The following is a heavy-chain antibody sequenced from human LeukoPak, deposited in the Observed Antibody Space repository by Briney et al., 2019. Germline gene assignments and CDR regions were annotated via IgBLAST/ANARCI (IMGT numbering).Heavy chain of an antibody. J-gene: IGHJ4*02. Sequence: GGSLRLSCAASGFIFDDYAMQWVRDAPGGGLEWVCFIGGDGGGTSYADSVKGRFTNFKDNSKNSLYLQMNSFRTEDTALYCCAKDYNYDYSNSYFDYWGQGTLVTVSS. D-gene: IGHD4-11*01. CDR3: AKDYNYDYSNSYFDY. CDR2: IGGDGGGT. CDR1: GFIFDDYA. V-gene: IGHV3-43*02.